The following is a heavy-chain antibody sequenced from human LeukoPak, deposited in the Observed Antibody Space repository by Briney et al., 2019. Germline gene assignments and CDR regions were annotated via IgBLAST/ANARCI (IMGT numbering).Heavy chain of an antibody. CDR1: GYSISSDYY. V-gene: IGHV4-38-2*02. Sequence: SETLSLTCAVSGYSISSDYYWGWIRQPPGKGLEWIGNIYHSGSTYYNPSLKSRVIISVDTSKNQFSLKLSSVTAADTAVYYCARDSRVYCSSPSCSIDYWGQGTPVTVSS. J-gene: IGHJ4*02. CDR2: IYHSGST. D-gene: IGHD2-2*01. CDR3: ARDSRVYCSSPSCSIDY.